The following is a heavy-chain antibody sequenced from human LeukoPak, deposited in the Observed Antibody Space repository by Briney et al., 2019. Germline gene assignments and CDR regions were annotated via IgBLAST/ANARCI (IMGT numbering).Heavy chain of an antibody. CDR2: IYSGGST. V-gene: IGHV3-53*01. Sequence: GGSLRLSCAASGFNVSSNYMNWVRQAPGKGLEWVSVIYSGGSTYYADSVKGRFTISRDNSKNTLYLQMNSLRAEDTAVYYCARRGYSSSWYARYYYYYMDVWGKGTTVTVSS. CDR3: ARRGYSSSWYARYYYYYMDV. D-gene: IGHD6-13*01. CDR1: GFNVSSNY. J-gene: IGHJ6*03.